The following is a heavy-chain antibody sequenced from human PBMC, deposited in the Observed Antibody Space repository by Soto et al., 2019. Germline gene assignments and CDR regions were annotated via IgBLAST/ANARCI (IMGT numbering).Heavy chain of an antibody. CDR1: FTDDW. V-gene: IGHV3-74*01. CDR2: VNSDERST. Sequence: FTDDWMHWVRQAPGMARVWCSRVNSDERSTSHADSVKGRFTISRDNAKNTVYLQMNSLIAECTAVYYCARGGHYRYSHLDYWG. J-gene: IGHJ4*01. D-gene: IGHD3-10*01. CDR3: ARGGHYRYSHLDY.